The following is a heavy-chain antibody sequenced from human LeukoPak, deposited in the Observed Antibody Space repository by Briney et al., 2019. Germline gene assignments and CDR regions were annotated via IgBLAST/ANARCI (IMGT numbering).Heavy chain of an antibody. CDR3: ARQNYGAAPLRY. V-gene: IGHV4-34*01. J-gene: IGHJ4*02. CDR2: INHSGRT. CDR1: GGSFSGYY. D-gene: IGHD4/OR15-4a*01. Sequence: SETLSLTCAVYGGSFSGYYWSWIRQPPGKGLEWIGEINHSGRTNYNPSLKSRVTISVDTSKNQFSLKLSSVSAADTAVYYCARQNYGAAPLRYWGQGTLVTVSS.